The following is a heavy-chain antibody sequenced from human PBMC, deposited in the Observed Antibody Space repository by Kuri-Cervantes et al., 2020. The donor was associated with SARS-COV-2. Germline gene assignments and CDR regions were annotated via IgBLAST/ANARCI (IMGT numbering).Heavy chain of an antibody. CDR2: IYHSGST. D-gene: IGHD6-13*01. CDR3: AIAAAGNLAIDH. J-gene: IGHJ4*02. Sequence: SCAVSGGSISSSNWWSWVRQPPGKGLEWIGEIYHSGSTNYNPSLKSRVTISVDTSKNQFSLKLSSVTAADTAVYYCAIAAAGNLAIDHWGQGTLVTVSS. CDR1: GGSISSSNW. V-gene: IGHV4-4*02.